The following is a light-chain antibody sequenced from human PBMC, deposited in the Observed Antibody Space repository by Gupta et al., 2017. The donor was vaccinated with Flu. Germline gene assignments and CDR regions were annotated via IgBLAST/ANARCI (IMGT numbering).Light chain of an antibody. J-gene: IGLJ3*02. CDR1: SSNIEKNY. Sequence: KVTISCSGSSSNIEKNYVYWYQQYPGTAPKLLIYETDKRPSGIPDRFSGSKSDSSATLDIIGLQTGDEAEFYCGTWDNSLRAWVFGGGTTLTVL. V-gene: IGLV1-51*02. CDR2: ETD. CDR3: GTWDNSLRAWV.